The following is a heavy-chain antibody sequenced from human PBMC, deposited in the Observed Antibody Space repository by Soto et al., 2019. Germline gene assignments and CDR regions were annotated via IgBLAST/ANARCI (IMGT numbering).Heavy chain of an antibody. V-gene: IGHV4-39*01. D-gene: IGHD1-26*01. J-gene: IGHJ5*01. Sequence: SETLSLTCPVAGGYLSSSSYYWGWIRQPPGKGLEWIGSIYYSGSTYYNPSLKSRVTISVDTSKNQFSLKLSSVTPDDTAVYYCVRLIGNSWLDSWGQGTLVTVSS. CDR1: GGYLSSSSYY. CDR3: VRLIGNSWLDS. CDR2: IYYSGST.